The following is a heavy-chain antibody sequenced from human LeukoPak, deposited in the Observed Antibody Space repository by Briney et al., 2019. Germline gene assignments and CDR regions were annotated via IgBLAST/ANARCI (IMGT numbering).Heavy chain of an antibody. CDR3: ARNVVPAAMPLTSPFDY. Sequence: ASVKVSCKASGYTFTGYYMHWVRQAPGQGLEWMGWINPNGGGTNYAQKFQGRVTMTRDTSISTAYMELSRLRSDDTAVYYCARNVVPAAMPLTSPFDYWGQGTLVTVSS. D-gene: IGHD2-2*01. V-gene: IGHV1-2*02. CDR2: INPNGGGT. CDR1: GYTFTGYY. J-gene: IGHJ4*02.